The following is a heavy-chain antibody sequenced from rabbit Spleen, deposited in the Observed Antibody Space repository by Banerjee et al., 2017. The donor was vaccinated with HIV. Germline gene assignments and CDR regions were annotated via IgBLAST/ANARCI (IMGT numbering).Heavy chain of an antibody. CDR2: INASTGKP. D-gene: IGHD3-3*01. CDR1: GFSFSSGYY. CDR3: ATDPRYVGYAGDGDVTEYNL. J-gene: IGHJ6*01. Sequence: QSLEESGGDLVKPGASLTLTCTASGFSFSSGYYMCWVRQAPGKGLQWIACINASTGKPVYATWASGRFTISKTSSTTVTLRMTSLTGADTATYFCATDPRYVGYAGDGDVTEYNLWGPGTLVTVS. V-gene: IGHV1S40*01.